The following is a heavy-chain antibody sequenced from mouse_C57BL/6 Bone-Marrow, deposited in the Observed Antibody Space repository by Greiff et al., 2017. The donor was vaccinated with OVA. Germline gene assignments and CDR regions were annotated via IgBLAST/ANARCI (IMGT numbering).Heavy chain of an antibody. CDR1: GFTFSSYA. CDR2: ISSGGDYI. V-gene: IGHV5-9-1*02. D-gene: IGHD2-1*01. CDR3: TRLLDAMDY. J-gene: IGHJ4*01. Sequence: EVKLVESGAGLVKPGGSLKLSCAASGFTFSSYAMPWVRQTPEKRLEWVAYISSGGDYIYYTDTVKGRFTISTDNARNTLYLQMSSLKSEDTAMYYCTRLLDAMDYWGQGTSVTVSS.